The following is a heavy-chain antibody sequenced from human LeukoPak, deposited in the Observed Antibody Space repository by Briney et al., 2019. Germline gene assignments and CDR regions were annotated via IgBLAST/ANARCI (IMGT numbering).Heavy chain of an antibody. CDR3: ARDTSSNHTALDY. CDR1: GYTFTGYY. J-gene: IGHJ4*02. Sequence: ASVKVSCKASGYTFTGYYMHWVRQAPGQGLEWMGRINPNSGGTNYAQKFQGRVTMTRDTSISTAYMELSRLRSDDTAVYYCARDTSSNHTALDYWGQGTLVTVSS. D-gene: IGHD6-13*01. V-gene: IGHV1-2*06. CDR2: INPNSGGT.